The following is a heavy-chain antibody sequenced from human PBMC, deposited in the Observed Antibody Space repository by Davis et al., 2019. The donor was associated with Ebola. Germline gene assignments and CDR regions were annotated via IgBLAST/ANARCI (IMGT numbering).Heavy chain of an antibody. CDR2: ISGSGGST. Sequence: PGGSLRLSCAASGFTFSSYEMNWVRQAPGKGLEWVSAISGSGGSTYYADSVKGRFTISRDNSKNTLYLQMNSLRAEDTAVYYCAKAKRNWFDPWGQGTLVTVSS. CDR1: GFTFSSYE. V-gene: IGHV3-23*01. CDR3: AKAKRNWFDP. D-gene: IGHD6-25*01. J-gene: IGHJ5*02.